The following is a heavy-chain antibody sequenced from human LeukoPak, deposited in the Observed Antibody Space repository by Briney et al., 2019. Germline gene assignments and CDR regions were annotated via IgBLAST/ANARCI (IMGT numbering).Heavy chain of an antibody. V-gene: IGHV1-69*04. CDR3: ATSYSNYYYYYGMDV. J-gene: IGHJ6*02. D-gene: IGHD4-11*01. Sequence: SVKVSCTASGGTFSSYAISWVRQAPGQGLEWMGRIIPILGIANYAQKFQGRVTITADKSTSTAYMELSSLRSEDTAVYYCATSYSNYYYYYGMDVWGQGTTVTVSS. CDR2: IIPILGIA. CDR1: GGTFSSYA.